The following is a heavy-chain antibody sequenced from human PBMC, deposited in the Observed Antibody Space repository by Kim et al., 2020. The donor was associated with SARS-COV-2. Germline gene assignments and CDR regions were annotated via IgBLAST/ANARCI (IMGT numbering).Heavy chain of an antibody. CDR2: ISSSSSTI. CDR1: GFTFSSYS. D-gene: IGHD3-10*01. J-gene: IGHJ4*02. CDR3: VSFCGSGSYCNY. Sequence: GGSLRLSCAASGFTFSSYSMNWVRQAPGKGLEWVSYISSSSSTIYYADSVKGRFTISRDNAKNSLYLQMNSLRDEDTVVYYCVSFCGSGSYCNYWGQGTLVTVSS. V-gene: IGHV3-48*02.